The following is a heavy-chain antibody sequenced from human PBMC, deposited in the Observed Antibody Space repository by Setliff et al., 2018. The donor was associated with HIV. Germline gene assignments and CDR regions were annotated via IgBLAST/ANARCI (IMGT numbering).Heavy chain of an antibody. D-gene: IGHD3-22*01. Sequence: SETLSLTCTVSGGSVSSGTYYWNWIRQPAGKGLEWLGHIYTSGSTSYNPSLKSRVTMSIDTSKNQFSLRLSSVTAADTAVYYCSSRIYYYDSSRVLREEGFDPWGQGTLVTVSS. CDR3: SSRIYYYDSSRVLREEGFDP. J-gene: IGHJ5*02. CDR1: GGSVSSGTYY. CDR2: IYTSGST. V-gene: IGHV4-61*09.